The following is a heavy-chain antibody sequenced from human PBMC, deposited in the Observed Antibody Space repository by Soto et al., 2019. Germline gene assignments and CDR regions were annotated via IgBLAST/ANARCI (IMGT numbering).Heavy chain of an antibody. D-gene: IGHD2-2*01. V-gene: IGHV3-15*07. Sequence: RRSLRLSCPASGFTFSNAWINWVRQAPGKGLEWVDRIKSKTDGGTTDFAAPVKGRFAISRDDSKDMVYLQMNSLKTEDTAIYYCSTYSKSTRLVVRIDVWGHGTLVTVSS. CDR3: STYSKSTRLVVRIDV. CDR2: IKSKTDGGTT. CDR1: GFTFSNAW. J-gene: IGHJ4*01.